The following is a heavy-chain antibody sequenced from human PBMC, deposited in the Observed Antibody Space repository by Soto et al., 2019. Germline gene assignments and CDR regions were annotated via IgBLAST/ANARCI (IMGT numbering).Heavy chain of an antibody. D-gene: IGHD5-12*01. CDR3: AREPGGWLQLDY. CDR1: GFTFSSYA. CDR2: ISYDGSNK. J-gene: IGHJ4*02. Sequence: QVQLVESGGGVVQPGRSLRLSCAASGFTFSSYAMHWVCQAPGKGLEWVAVISYDGSNKYYADSVKGRFTISRDNSKNTLYLQMNSLRAEDTAVYYCAREPGGWLQLDYWGQGTLVTVSS. V-gene: IGHV3-30-3*01.